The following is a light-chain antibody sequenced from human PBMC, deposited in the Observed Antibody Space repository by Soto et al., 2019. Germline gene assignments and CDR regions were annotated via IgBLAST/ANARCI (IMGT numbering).Light chain of an antibody. J-gene: IGKJ2*01. V-gene: IGKV3-20*01. CDR1: QSVSSSS. CDR2: GAS. Sequence: EIVLTQSPGTLFLSPGERATLSCRASQSVSSSSLAWYQQKPGQAPRLLIYGASSRATGIPDRFSGSGSGTDFTLTISRLEPEDFAVYFCPHFGSSPGYTFGQGTKLQIK. CDR3: PHFGSSPGYT.